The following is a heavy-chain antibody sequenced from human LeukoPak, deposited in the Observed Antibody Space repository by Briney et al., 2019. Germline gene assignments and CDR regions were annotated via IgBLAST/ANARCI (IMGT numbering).Heavy chain of an antibody. CDR2: ISTGTTSI. CDR3: ARDRCGSGSCYFDY. D-gene: IGHD2-15*01. J-gene: IGHJ4*02. V-gene: IGHV3-48*02. Sequence: GGSLRLSCAASGFTFRSYNMNWVRQAPGKGLEWVSYISTGTTSIYYADSVKGRFTISRDNAKNSLCLQMNSLRNEDTAVYYCARDRCGSGSCYFDYWGQGTLVTVSS. CDR1: GFTFRSYN.